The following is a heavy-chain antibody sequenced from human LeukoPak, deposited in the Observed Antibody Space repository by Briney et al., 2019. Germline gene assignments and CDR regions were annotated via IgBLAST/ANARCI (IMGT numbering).Heavy chain of an antibody. CDR1: GVSITSGYF. CDR3: AMLNTVTTNYYYYYYMDV. D-gene: IGHD4-17*01. Sequence: SETLSLTCSVSGVSITSGYFWGWIRQPPGKGLEWIGVINHTGSTYYNPSLKSRVTISVDTSKNQFSLKLSSVTAADTAVYYCAMLNTVTTNYYYYYYMDVWGKGTTVTISS. V-gene: IGHV4-38-2*01. CDR2: INHTGST. J-gene: IGHJ6*03.